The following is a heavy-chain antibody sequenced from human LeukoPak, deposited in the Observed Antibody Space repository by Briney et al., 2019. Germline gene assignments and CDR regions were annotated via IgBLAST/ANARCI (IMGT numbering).Heavy chain of an antibody. Sequence: GESLKISCKGSGYTFTSYAMNWVRQAPGQGLEWMGWINTNTGNPTYAQGFTGRFVFSLDTSVSTAYLQISSLKAEDTAVYYCARQTDNWFDPWGQGTLVTVSS. CDR3: ARQTDNWFDP. V-gene: IGHV7-4-1*02. CDR1: GYTFTSYA. CDR2: INTNTGNP. J-gene: IGHJ5*02.